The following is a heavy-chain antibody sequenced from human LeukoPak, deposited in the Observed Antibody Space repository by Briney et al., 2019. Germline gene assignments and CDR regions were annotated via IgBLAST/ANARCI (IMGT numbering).Heavy chain of an antibody. Sequence: PSETLSLTCAVSGGSISSGGYSGSWIRQPPGRGLEWIGYIYHSGSTYYNPSLKSRVTISVDRSKNQFSLKLSSVTAADTAVYYCARGLNRLVDYWGQGTLVTVSS. D-gene: IGHD2-21*01. CDR1: GGSISSGGYS. V-gene: IGHV4-30-2*01. CDR3: ARGLNRLVDY. CDR2: IYHSGST. J-gene: IGHJ4*02.